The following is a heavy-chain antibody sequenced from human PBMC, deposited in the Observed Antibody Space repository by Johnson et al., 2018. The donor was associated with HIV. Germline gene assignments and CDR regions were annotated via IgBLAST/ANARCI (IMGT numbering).Heavy chain of an antibody. CDR3: AKDLAVVFVTTNGAGAFDL. D-gene: IGHD2-2*01. V-gene: IGHV3-30*02. CDR2: IRYDGTNN. CDR1: GFTFSNYA. Sequence: VQLVESGGGVVQPGGSLRFSCAASGFTFSNYAIHWVRQAPGKGLEWVAFIRYDGTNNYYADSVRGRFTISRDNSKNTVYLQMNSLRAEDTAVYYCAKDLAVVFVTTNGAGAFDLWGQGTLVTVSS. J-gene: IGHJ3*01.